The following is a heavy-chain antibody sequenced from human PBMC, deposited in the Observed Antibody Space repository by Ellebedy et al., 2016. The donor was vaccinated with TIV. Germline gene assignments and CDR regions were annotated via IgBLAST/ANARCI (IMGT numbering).Heavy chain of an antibody. CDR1: GFPFSGYY. CDR2: INTDGSSA. J-gene: IGHJ4*02. D-gene: IGHD6-13*01. V-gene: IGHV3-74*01. Sequence: GGSLRLSCEVSGFPFSGYYMHWVRQAPGKGLMWVARINTDGSSANYADSVEGRFTISRDNARKTLYLQVDGLRAEDTAVYYCAAYSSSWYWGYWGQGTLVTVSS. CDR3: AAYSSSWYWGY.